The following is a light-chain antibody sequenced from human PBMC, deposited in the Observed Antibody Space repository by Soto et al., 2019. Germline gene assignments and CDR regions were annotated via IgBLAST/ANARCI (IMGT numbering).Light chain of an antibody. Sequence: EIVLTQSPATLPLSPGERATLSCRASQSVRSNLAWYQQKPGQAPRLLLYDPSNGATGIPGRFSGSGSGTDFTLTITNLEPEDLAVYCCQQRSNWPWTFGQGAKVEIK. CDR1: QSVRSN. CDR3: QQRSNWPWT. CDR2: DPS. V-gene: IGKV3-11*01. J-gene: IGKJ1*01.